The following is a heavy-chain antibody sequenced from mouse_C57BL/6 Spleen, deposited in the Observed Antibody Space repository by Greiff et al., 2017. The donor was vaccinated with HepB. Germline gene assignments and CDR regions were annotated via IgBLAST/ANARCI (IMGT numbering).Heavy chain of an antibody. Sequence: QVQLQQSGAELVRPGASVKLSCKASGYTFTDYYINWVKQRPGQGLEWIARIYPGSGNTYYNEKFKGKATLTAEKSSSTAYMQLSSLTSEDSAVYFCARVVTTTYYAMDYWGQGTSVTVSS. D-gene: IGHD2-2*01. CDR1: GYTFTDYY. CDR3: ARVVTTTYYAMDY. V-gene: IGHV1-76*01. CDR2: IYPGSGNT. J-gene: IGHJ4*01.